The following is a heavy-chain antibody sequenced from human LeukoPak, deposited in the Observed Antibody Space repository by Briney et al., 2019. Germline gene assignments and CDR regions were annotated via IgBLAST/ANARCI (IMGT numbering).Heavy chain of an antibody. CDR2: IRSSSET. V-gene: IGHV3-48*01. D-gene: IGHD3-22*01. CDR3: AKFRDYYDSSGNDY. CDR1: GFIFSQYS. Sequence: GSLRLSCAASGFIFSQYSMNWVRQAPGKGLEWVSHIRSSSETFYADSVKGRFTISRDNSKNTLYLQMNSLRAEDTAVYYCAKFRDYYDSSGNDYWGQGTLVTVSS. J-gene: IGHJ4*02.